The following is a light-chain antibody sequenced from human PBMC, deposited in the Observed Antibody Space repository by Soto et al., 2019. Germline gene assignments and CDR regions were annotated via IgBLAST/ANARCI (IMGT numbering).Light chain of an antibody. CDR2: DAS. CDR3: QQSHNLPIT. Sequence: VITLGPSALSGSTGARAPLYCRASQSVSSNLAWHQQKPGQAPRILMYDASTRATGISARFSGSGSGTEFTLTISSLQSEDFAVYYCQQSHNLPITSCQRARLAI. CDR1: QSVSSN. V-gene: IGKV3-15*01. J-gene: IGKJ5*01.